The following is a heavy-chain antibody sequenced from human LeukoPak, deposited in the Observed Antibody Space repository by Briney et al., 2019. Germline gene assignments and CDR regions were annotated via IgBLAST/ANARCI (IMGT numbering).Heavy chain of an antibody. Sequence: RASVKVSCKASGYTFTSYGISWVRQAPGQGLEWMGWISAYNGNTNYAQKLQGRVTMTTDTSTSTAYMELRSLRSDDTAVYYCARDTTPAIAAPGRGFFRVFDYWGQGTLVTVSS. J-gene: IGHJ4*02. V-gene: IGHV1-18*01. CDR1: GYTFTSYG. CDR2: ISAYNGNT. D-gene: IGHD6-13*01. CDR3: ARDTTPAIAAPGRGFFRVFDY.